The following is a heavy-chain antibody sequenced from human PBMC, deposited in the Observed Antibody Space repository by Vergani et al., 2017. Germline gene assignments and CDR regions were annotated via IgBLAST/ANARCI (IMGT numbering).Heavy chain of an antibody. J-gene: IGHJ3*02. CDR1: GFTFSTHG. Sequence: QVQLVESGGGVVRPGGSLRLSCAASGFTFSTHGMHWVRPGPGKGLEWVSFIRYDGSNKYYADSVKGRFTISRDNSKNTLYLQMNSLRAEDTAVYYCAKAYSGYDFRDSFDIWGQGTMVTVSS. CDR3: AKAYSGYDFRDSFDI. CDR2: IRYDGSNK. D-gene: IGHD5-12*01. V-gene: IGHV3-30*02.